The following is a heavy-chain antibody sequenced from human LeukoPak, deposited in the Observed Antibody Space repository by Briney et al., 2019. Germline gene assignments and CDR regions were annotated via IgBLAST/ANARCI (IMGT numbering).Heavy chain of an antibody. V-gene: IGHV3-30*04. Sequence: GRSLRLSCAASGFTFSSYAMHWVRQAPGKGLEWVAVISYDGSNKYYADSVKGRFTISRDNSKNTLYLQMNSLRAEDTAVYYCARMNLGGAFFDYWGQGTPVTVSS. CDR2: ISYDGSNK. CDR1: GFTFSSYA. J-gene: IGHJ4*02. D-gene: IGHD3-16*01. CDR3: ARMNLGGAFFDY.